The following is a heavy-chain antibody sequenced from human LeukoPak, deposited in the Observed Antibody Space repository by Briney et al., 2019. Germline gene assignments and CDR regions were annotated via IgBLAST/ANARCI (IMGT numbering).Heavy chain of an antibody. CDR1: GFTFSNYA. CDR3: ARERQDTVIHSGAFDI. J-gene: IGHJ3*02. Sequence: GRSLRLSCAASGFTFSNYAMHWVRQAPGKGLEWVADNGSHTFYVESVKGRFTISTDNSKNTLYLQMNSLGPEDTAVYFCARERQDTVIHSGAFDIWGQGTMVTVSS. D-gene: IGHD2-21*02. CDR2: NGSHT. V-gene: IGHV3-30-3*01.